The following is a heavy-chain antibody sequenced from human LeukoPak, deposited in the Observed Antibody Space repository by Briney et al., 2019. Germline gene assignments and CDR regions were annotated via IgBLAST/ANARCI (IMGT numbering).Heavy chain of an antibody. CDR3: ARDGGIVVVPAATYFDY. J-gene: IGHJ4*02. CDR1: GFTFSSYS. Sequence: GGSLRLSCAASGFTFSSYSMNWVRQAPGKGLEWVSYISSSSSTIYYADSVKGRFTISRDNAKNSLYLQMNGLRAEDTAVYYCARDGGIVVVPAATYFDYWGQGTLVTVSS. CDR2: ISSSSSTI. D-gene: IGHD2-2*01. V-gene: IGHV3-48*01.